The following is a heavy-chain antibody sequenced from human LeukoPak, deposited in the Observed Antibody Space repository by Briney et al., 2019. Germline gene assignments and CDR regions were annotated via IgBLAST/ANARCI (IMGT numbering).Heavy chain of an antibody. V-gene: IGHV3-23*01. J-gene: IGHJ4*02. Sequence: PGGSLRLSCAASGFTFSSYAMSWVRQAPGKGLEWVSVISGSGGSTNYADSVKGRFTTSRDNSKNTLYLQMSSLRAGDTAIYYCAKDQGYSYYYLDYWGQGTLVTVSS. CDR2: ISGSGGST. CDR3: AKDQGYSYYYLDY. CDR1: GFTFSSYA. D-gene: IGHD5-18*01.